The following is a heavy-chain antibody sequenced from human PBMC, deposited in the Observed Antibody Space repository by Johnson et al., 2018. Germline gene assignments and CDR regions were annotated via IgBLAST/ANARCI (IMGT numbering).Heavy chain of an antibody. V-gene: IGHV3-9*01. Sequence: VQLVESGGGLLQPGRSLRLSCAASGFIFDDYALHWVRQAPGKGLEWVSGISWNSGSLGYADSVKGRFTISRDTSKNTLYLQMKSLRPEDTAVYYCARRSPLTISWGDAFDIWGQGTMVTVSS. CDR1: GFIFDDYA. J-gene: IGHJ3*02. CDR3: ARRSPLTISWGDAFDI. D-gene: IGHD1-14*01. CDR2: ISWNSGSL.